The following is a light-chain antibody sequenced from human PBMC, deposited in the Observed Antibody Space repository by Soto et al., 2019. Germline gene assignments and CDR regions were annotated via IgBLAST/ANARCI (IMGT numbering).Light chain of an antibody. CDR3: CSYAGSSTFVV. V-gene: IGLV2-23*01. J-gene: IGLJ2*01. CDR2: EGS. CDR1: SSDVGNYNL. Sequence: QSALTQPASVSGSPGQSITISCTGTSSDVGNYNLVSWYQKHPGKAPKLMIYEGSERPSGVSNRFSGSKSGNTASLTISGLQAEDEADYYCCSYAGSSTFVVFGGGTKVTVL.